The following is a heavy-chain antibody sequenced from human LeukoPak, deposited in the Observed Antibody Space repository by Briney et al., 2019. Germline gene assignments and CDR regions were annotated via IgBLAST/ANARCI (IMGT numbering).Heavy chain of an antibody. CDR2: IYYSGST. J-gene: IGHJ2*01. CDR1: GGSISNYY. V-gene: IGHV4-59*08. Sequence: SGTLSLTCTVSGGSISNYYWSWVRQPPGKGLEWIGYIYYSGSTTYNPSLKSRVTISVDTSKNQFSLKLNAVTAADTAVYYCARRTYFDLWGRGTLVTVSS. CDR3: ARRTYFDL.